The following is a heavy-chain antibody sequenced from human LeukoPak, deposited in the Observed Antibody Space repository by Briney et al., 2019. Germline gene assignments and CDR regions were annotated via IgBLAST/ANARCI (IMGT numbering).Heavy chain of an antibody. V-gene: IGHV4-59*01. Sequence: PSETLSLTCTVCGGSISSYNWSWIRQPPPPGLELIGYIYYSGNTNYNPSLKSRVTMSVDTSKNQFSLKLSSVTAADTAVYYCARDLGYCSSTSCYNWFGPWGQGSLVTVSS. CDR1: GGSISSYN. CDR2: IYYSGNT. CDR3: ARDLGYCSSTSCYNWFGP. D-gene: IGHD2-2*01. J-gene: IGHJ5*02.